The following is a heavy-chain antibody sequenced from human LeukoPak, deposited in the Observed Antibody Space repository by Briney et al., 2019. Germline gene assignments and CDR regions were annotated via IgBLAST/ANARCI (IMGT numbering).Heavy chain of an antibody. V-gene: IGHV3-7*01. J-gene: IGHJ4*02. CDR2: IRQDGSQK. Sequence: GGSLRLSCAASGFTFSSYWMSWVRQAPGKGLEWVATIRQDGSQKYYVDSVKGRFTISRDNAKNTLYLQMNSLRDEDTAVYYCARSYYDTSGRFFDYWGQGTLVTVSS. D-gene: IGHD3-22*01. CDR1: GFTFSSYW. CDR3: ARSYYDTSGRFFDY.